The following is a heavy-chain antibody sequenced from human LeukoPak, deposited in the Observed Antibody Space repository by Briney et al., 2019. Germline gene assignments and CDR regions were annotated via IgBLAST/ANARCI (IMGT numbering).Heavy chain of an antibody. CDR1: GFTFSSYS. CDR2: ISSSSSYI. J-gene: IGHJ3*02. D-gene: IGHD6-13*01. CDR3: ARDLGSWYHDAFDI. Sequence: GGSLRLSCAASGFTFSSYSMNWVRQAPGKGLEWLSSISSSSSYIYYADSVKGRFTISRDNAKNSLYLQMNSLRAEDTAVYYCARDLGSWYHDAFDIWGQGTMVTVSS. V-gene: IGHV3-21*01.